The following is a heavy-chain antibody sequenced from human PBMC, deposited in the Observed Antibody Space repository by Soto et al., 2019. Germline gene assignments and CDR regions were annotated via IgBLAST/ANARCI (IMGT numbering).Heavy chain of an antibody. CDR3: VKDKKYYILSARYALDI. D-gene: IGHD2-15*01. CDR1: GFTFSNYA. V-gene: IGHV3-23*01. J-gene: IGHJ3*02. Sequence: GGSLRLSCAAPGFTFSNYAMTWVRQAPGKGLEWVAAISGGGGGTYYADPVKGRFTISRDNSKNTLHLQMNNLRAEDTATYYCVKDKKYYILSARYALDIRGLGTLLT. CDR2: ISGGGGGT.